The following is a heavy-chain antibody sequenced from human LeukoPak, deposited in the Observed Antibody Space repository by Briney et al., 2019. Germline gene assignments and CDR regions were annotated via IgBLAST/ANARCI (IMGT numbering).Heavy chain of an antibody. V-gene: IGHV4-34*01. CDR1: GGSFSGYY. Sequence: SETLSLTCAVYGGSFSGYYWSWIRQPPGKGLEWIGEINHSGSTNYNPSLKSRVTISVDKSKNQFSLKLSSVTAADTAVYYCASGVSYSGDYWGQGTLVTVSS. D-gene: IGHD1-26*01. CDR3: ASGVSYSGDY. CDR2: INHSGST. J-gene: IGHJ4*02.